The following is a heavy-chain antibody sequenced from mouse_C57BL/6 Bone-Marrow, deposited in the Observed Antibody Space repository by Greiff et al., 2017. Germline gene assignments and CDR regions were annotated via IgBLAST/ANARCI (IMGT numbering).Heavy chain of an antibody. Sequence: EVKLQESGPVLVKPGASVKMSCKASGYTFTDYYMNWVKQSHGKSLEWIGVINPYNGGTSYNQKFKGKATLTVDKSSSTAYMELNSLTSEDSAVYYCARGVYYYGSRYYFDYWGQGTTLTVSS. J-gene: IGHJ2*01. CDR2: INPYNGGT. V-gene: IGHV1-19*01. CDR1: GYTFTDYY. CDR3: ARGVYYYGSRYYFDY. D-gene: IGHD1-1*01.